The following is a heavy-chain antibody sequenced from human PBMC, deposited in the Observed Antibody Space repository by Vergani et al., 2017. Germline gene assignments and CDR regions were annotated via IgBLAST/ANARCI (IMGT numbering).Heavy chain of an antibody. D-gene: IGHD2-2*01. CDR2: INPNIGGT. V-gene: IGHV1-2*02. CDR1: GYTFTYYF. Sequence: QVQLVQSGAEVRKPGASVKVSCNASGYTFTYYFMHWVRQDPGQGREWIGWINPNIGGTNYAQKFQGRVTMTRDTSISTADMELSNLRSDDTAVYYCARVGTSSNRDYFDYWGQGTLVTVSS. CDR3: ARVGTSSNRDYFDY. J-gene: IGHJ4*02.